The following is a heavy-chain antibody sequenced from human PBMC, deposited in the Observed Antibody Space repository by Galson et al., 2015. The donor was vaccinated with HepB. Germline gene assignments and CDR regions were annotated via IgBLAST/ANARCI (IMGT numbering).Heavy chain of an antibody. CDR3: AKVFPEKTDGWYRQALYYFDS. CDR1: GFTFRNYA. CDR2: ITPSGDNT. J-gene: IGHJ4*02. Sequence: SLRLSCAASGFTFRNYAMSWVRQAPGKGLEWVSAITPSGDNTYSADSVKGRLFISRDNSQTTLFLQMNRLRADDTAIYFCAKVFPEKTDGWYRQALYYFDSWGQGTRVTVSS. D-gene: IGHD6-19*01. V-gene: IGHV3-23*01.